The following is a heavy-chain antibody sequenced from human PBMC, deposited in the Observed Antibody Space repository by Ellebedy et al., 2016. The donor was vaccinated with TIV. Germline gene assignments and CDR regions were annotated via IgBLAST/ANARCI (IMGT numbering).Heavy chain of an antibody. CDR2: INPSGGRT. CDR3: ARDLFGGVTADY. V-gene: IGHV1-46*01. J-gene: IGHJ4*02. CDR1: GYTFTSYY. Sequence: ASVKVSCXASGYTFTSYYMHWVRQAPGQGLEWMGIINPSGGRTSYAQKFQGRVTMTRDTSTSTVYMELSSLRSEDTAVYYCARDLFGGVTADYWGQGTLVTVSP. D-gene: IGHD3-16*01.